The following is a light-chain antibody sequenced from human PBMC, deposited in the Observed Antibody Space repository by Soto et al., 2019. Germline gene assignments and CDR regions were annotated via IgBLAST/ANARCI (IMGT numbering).Light chain of an antibody. CDR3: QQRSNWRIN. CDR2: DAS. J-gene: IGKJ5*01. CDR1: QSVSSY. V-gene: IGKV3-11*01. Sequence: EIVLTQSPATLSLSPGERATLSCRASQSVSSYLAWYQQKPGQAPRLLIYDASNRATGIPARFSGSGSGTDFTLTISSLEPEDFAVYYCQQRSNWRINFGQGTRLEIK.